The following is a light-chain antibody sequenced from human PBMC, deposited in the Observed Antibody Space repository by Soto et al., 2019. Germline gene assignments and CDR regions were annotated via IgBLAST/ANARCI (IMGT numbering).Light chain of an antibody. CDR1: QRILYNSNNMDY. V-gene: IGKV4-1*01. CDR3: QQYCSVPPT. J-gene: IGKJ1*01. Sequence: DIVMTQFPDSPVLFLGERATINCKSSQRILYNSNNMDYLAWFQQKPGQPPKLLIYWASTRESGVPDRFRGSGSGTDFTLTISSLQADDVAVYCLQQYCSVPPTCVQGTKVDIK. CDR2: WAS.